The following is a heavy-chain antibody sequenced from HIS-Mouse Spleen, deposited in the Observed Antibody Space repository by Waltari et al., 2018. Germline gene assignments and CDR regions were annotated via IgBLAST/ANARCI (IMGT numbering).Heavy chain of an antibody. CDR2: IYYSGST. CDR3: AREIPYSSSWYDWYFDL. J-gene: IGHJ2*01. D-gene: IGHD6-13*01. Sequence: QLQLQESGPGLVKPSETLSLTCTFSGGSIGSSSYSWGGTRQPPGKGLEWIGSIYYSGSTYYNPSLKSRVTISVDTSKNQFSLKLSSVTAADTAVYYCAREIPYSSSWYDWYFDLWGRGTLVTVSS. V-gene: IGHV4-39*07. CDR1: GGSIGSSSYS.